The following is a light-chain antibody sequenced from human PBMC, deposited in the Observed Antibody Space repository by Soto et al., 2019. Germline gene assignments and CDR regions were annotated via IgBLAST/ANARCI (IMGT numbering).Light chain of an antibody. CDR3: CSYAGNYTLL. CDR1: SRDVGIYNY. CDR2: DVT. J-gene: IGLJ2*01. V-gene: IGLV2-11*01. Sequence: QSALTQPRSVSGSAGQSVTVSCTGTSRDVGIYNYVSWYQQRPGTAPKVMIYDVTKRPSGVPDRFSGSKSANTASLTISGLQADDEADYYCCSYAGNYTLLFGGGTKLTVL.